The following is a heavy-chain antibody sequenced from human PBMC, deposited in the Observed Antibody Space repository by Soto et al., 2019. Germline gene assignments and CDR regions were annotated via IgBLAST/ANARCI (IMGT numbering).Heavy chain of an antibody. V-gene: IGHV1-3*01. CDR3: ARLYCNNGVCQGWFDP. D-gene: IGHD2-8*01. J-gene: IGHJ5*02. CDR2: INAGNGNT. Sequence: ASVKVSCKASGYTFTSYAMHWVRQAPGQRLEWMGWINAGNGNTKYSQKFQGRVTITRDTSASTAYMELSSLRSEDTAVYYCARLYCNNGVCQGWFDPWGQGTLVTVSS. CDR1: GYTFTSYA.